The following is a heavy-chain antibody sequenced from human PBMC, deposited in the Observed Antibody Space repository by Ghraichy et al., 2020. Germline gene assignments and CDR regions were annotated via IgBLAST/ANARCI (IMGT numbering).Heavy chain of an antibody. CDR3: ARRRGYGSGIYYFAMDV. CDR1: GGSIGNHY. J-gene: IGHJ6*02. D-gene: IGHD3-10*01. CDR2: IYHNGNT. Sequence: SETLSLTCTVSGGSIGNHYWTWVRQPPGKGLEWIGYIYHNGNTAYSPPLMSRVGISLDTSKNQFSLKVNSVTAADTAIYYCARRRGYGSGIYYFAMDVWGPGTTVTVSS. V-gene: IGHV4-59*08.